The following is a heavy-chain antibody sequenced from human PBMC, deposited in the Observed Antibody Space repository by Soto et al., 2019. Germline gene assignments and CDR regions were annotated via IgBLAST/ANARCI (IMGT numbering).Heavy chain of an antibody. CDR2: IYYSGST. Sequence: SETLSLTCTVSGGSISSYYWSWIRQPPGKGLEWIGYIYYSGSTNYNPSLKSRVTISVDTSKNQFSLKLSSVTAADTAVYYCVRPYGDCAFDYCCQGTLVTVSS. D-gene: IGHD4-17*01. J-gene: IGHJ4*02. CDR1: GGSISSYY. CDR3: VRPYGDCAFDY. V-gene: IGHV4-59*01.